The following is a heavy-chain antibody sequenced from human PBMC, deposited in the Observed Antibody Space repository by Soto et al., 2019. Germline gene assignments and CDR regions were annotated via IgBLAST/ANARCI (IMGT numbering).Heavy chain of an antibody. V-gene: IGHV4-31*03. D-gene: IGHD2-2*02. Sequence: SETLSLTCTVSGGSISSGGYYWSWIRQHPGKGLEWIGYIYYSGSTYYNPSLKSRVTISVDTSKNQFSLKLSSVTAADTAVYYCASSSGDTVDYWGQGTLVTVSS. CDR2: IYYSGST. CDR1: GGSISSGGYY. CDR3: ASSSGDTVDY. J-gene: IGHJ4*02.